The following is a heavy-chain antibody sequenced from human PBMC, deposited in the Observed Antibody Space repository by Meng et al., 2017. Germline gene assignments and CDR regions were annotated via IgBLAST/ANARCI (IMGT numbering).Heavy chain of an antibody. J-gene: IGHJ4*02. V-gene: IGHV1-46*01. CDR1: GYTFTSYY. CDR2: INPSGGST. Sequence: QVRLGESGAEVKKPGASLKVSCKASGYTFTSYYMHWVRQAPGQGLEWMGIINPSGGSTSYAQKFQGRVTMTRDTSTSTVYMELSSLRSEDTAVYYCARGYLPYDSSGYYFDYWGQGTLVTVSS. D-gene: IGHD3-22*01. CDR3: ARGYLPYDSSGYYFDY.